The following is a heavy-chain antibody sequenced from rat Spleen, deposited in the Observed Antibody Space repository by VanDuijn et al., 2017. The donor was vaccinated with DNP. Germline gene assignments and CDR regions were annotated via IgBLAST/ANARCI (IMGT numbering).Heavy chain of an antibody. CDR2: ISFSGGT. J-gene: IGHJ2*01. CDR3: ARHVLPLRVWDY. V-gene: IGHV3-1*01. CDR1: GYSITSNY. Sequence: EVQLQESGPGLVKPSQSLSLTCSVTGYSITSNYWGWVRKFPGNKLEYIGHISFSGGTNYNPSLKSQISITRDTSKNQFFLHLNSVTPEDTATYYCARHVLPLRVWDYWGQGVMVTVSS. D-gene: IGHD1-4*01.